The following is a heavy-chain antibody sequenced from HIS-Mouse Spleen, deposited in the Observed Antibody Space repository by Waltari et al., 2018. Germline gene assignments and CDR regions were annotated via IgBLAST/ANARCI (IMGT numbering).Heavy chain of an antibody. CDR1: GFTGISNY. J-gene: IGHJ4*02. CDR2: IYSGGST. Sequence: EVQLVETGGGLIQPGGSLRLSCAASGFTGISNYMSWVLQAPGKGLEWVSVIYSGGSTYYADSVKGRFTISRDNSKNTLYLQMNSLRAEDTAVYYCARHYYYGSGSYYFDYWGQGTLVTVSS. V-gene: IGHV3-53*02. CDR3: ARHYYYGSGSYYFDY. D-gene: IGHD3-10*01.